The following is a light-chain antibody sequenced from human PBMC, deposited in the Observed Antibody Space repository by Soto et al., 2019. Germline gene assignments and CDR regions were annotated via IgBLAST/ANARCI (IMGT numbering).Light chain of an antibody. J-gene: IGKJ5*01. CDR1: QGVLYTSNNKNY. CDR2: GQX. CDR3: QQYGRSPTGT. Sequence: VMTQSPYSLAMSLVERATITFXSSQGVLYTSNNKNYLDWYXQQTXXXTKMXXXGQXTRESGVPDRFSGSGSGRDFTLTISRLEPESFAMYYCQQYGRSPTGTFGQGTRLDI. V-gene: IGKV4-1*01.